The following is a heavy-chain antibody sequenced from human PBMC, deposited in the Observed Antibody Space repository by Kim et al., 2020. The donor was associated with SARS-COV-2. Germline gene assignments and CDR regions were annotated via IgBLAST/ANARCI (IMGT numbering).Heavy chain of an antibody. CDR3: ARDPRIAAAGPYYFDY. CDR1: GGSISSSNW. D-gene: IGHD6-13*01. J-gene: IGHJ4*02. Sequence: SETLSLTCAVSGGSISSSNWWSWVRQPPGKGLEWIGEIYHSGSTNYNPSLKSRVTISVDKSKNQFSLKLSSVTAADTAVYYCARDPRIAAAGPYYFDYWGQGTLVTVSS. V-gene: IGHV4-4*02. CDR2: IYHSGST.